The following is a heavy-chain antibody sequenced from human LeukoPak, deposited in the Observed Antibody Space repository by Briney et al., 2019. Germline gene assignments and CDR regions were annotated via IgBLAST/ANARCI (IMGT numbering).Heavy chain of an antibody. D-gene: IGHD2-2*01. J-gene: IGHJ2*01. V-gene: IGHV4-34*01. CDR1: GGSFSGYY. Sequence: SETLSLTCAVYGGSFSGYYWSWIRQPPGKGLEWIGEINHSGSTNYNPSLESRVTISVDTSKNQFSLKLSSVTAADTAVYYCARLRLPAAMRGFIVHDPPRDYWYFDLWGRGTLVTVSS. CDR3: ARLRLPAAMRGFIVHDPPRDYWYFDL. CDR2: INHSGST.